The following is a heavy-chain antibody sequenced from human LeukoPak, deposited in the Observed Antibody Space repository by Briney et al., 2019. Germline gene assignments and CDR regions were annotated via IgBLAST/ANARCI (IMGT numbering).Heavy chain of an antibody. Sequence: SETLSLTCTVSGGSISSSSHFWSWLRQPPGKGLEWIASINYSGSTYYNPSLKSRVTISVDTSKNQFSLKLSSVTAADTAVFYCVRYVVSGSGIYYFDYWGQGTLVTVSP. D-gene: IGHD3-10*01. V-gene: IGHV4-39*01. CDR1: GGSISSSSHF. J-gene: IGHJ4*02. CDR2: INYSGST. CDR3: VRYVVSGSGIYYFDY.